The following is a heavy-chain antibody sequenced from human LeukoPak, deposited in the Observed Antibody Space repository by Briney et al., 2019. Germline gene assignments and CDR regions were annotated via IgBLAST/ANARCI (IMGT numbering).Heavy chain of an antibody. V-gene: IGHV3-48*03. J-gene: IGHJ6*04. CDR2: ISSSGSTI. Sequence: WGSLRLSCAASGFTFSSYEMNWVRQGPGKGLEWVSYISSSGSTIYYADSVKGRFTISRDNAKNSLYLQMNSLRAEDTAVYYCAELGITMIGGVWGKGTTVTISS. CDR3: AELGITMIGGV. CDR1: GFTFSSYE. D-gene: IGHD3-10*02.